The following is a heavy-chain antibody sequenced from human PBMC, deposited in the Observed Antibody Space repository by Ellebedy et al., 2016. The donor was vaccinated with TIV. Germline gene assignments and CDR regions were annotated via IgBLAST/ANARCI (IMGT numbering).Heavy chain of an antibody. J-gene: IGHJ6*02. Sequence: SETLSLXXTVSGGSINNHYWSWVRQPPGKGLEWIGFSHYTGNSNYNPSIKSRASISIDTPRNQFSLRLTSVTAADTAVYYCAGAVLGTYGIDVWGQGTTVTVSS. CDR3: AGAVLGTYGIDV. D-gene: IGHD1-7*01. CDR1: GGSINNHY. CDR2: SHYTGNS. V-gene: IGHV4-59*11.